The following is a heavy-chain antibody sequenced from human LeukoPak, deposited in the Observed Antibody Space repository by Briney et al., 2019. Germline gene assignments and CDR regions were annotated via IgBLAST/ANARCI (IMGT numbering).Heavy chain of an antibody. CDR3: ARYSSNKRGELPINSDY. CDR2: IYHSGST. D-gene: IGHD1-7*01. CDR1: GYSISSGYY. J-gene: IGHJ4*02. Sequence: SETLSLTCAVSGYSISSGYYWGWIRQPPGKGLEWIGSIYHSGSTYYNPSLKSRVAISVDTSKNQFSLKLSSVTAADTAVYYCARYSSNKRGELPINSDYWGQGSLVTVSS. V-gene: IGHV4-38-2*01.